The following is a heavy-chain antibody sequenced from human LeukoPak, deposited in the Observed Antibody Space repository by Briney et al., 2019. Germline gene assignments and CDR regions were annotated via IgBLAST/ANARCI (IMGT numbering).Heavy chain of an antibody. CDR3: ARDVYGGNSL. CDR2: IYYSGST. CDR1: GGSISSHY. Sequence: SETLSLTCTVSGGSISSHYWSWIRQPPGKGPEWIGYIYYSGSTNYNPSLKSRVTISVDTSKNQFSLKLSSVTAADTAVYYCARDVYGGNSLWGQGTLVTVSS. V-gene: IGHV4-59*11. D-gene: IGHD4-23*01. J-gene: IGHJ4*02.